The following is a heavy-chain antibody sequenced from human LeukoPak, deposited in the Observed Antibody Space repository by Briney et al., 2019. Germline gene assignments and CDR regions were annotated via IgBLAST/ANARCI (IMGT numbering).Heavy chain of an antibody. CDR2: INPNSGGT. CDR3: ARASYSSSFNDWFDP. J-gene: IGHJ5*02. Sequence: GASVKVSCKASGYTFTGYYMHWVRQAPGQGLEWMGWINPNSGGTNYAQKFQGRVTMTRDTSISTAYMELSRLRSDDTAVYYCARASYSSSFNDWFDPWGQGTLVTVAS. CDR1: GYTFTGYY. D-gene: IGHD6-6*01. V-gene: IGHV1-2*02.